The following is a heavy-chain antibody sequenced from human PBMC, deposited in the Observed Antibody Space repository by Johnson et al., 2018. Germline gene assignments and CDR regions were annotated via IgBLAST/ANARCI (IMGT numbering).Heavy chain of an antibody. CDR3: AKGNSEAVTDIQLDAFDF. CDR1: GFIFRNYG. Sequence: QVQLVESVGGVVQRGGSLRLSCAASGFIFRNYGIHWVRQAPGKGLEWVSVIWSNGINKNYADSVKGRTTIPRDTSKNTVYLQMTDLRDGDTAVYYRAKGNSEAVTDIQLDAFDFWGQGTMLTVSS. V-gene: IGHV3-33*06. J-gene: IGHJ3*01. CDR2: IWSNGINK. D-gene: IGHD2-21*02.